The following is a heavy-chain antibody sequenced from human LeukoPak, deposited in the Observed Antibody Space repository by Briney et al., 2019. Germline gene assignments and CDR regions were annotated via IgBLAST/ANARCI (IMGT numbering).Heavy chain of an antibody. Sequence: PGGSLRLSCAASGFSFSGYGMDWVRQAADKGLEWVAFVSHDGTGEHYADSVKGRFTISRDNSKNTLYLQMNSLRAEDTAVFYCARDNPNWFDSWGQGTLVTVSS. CDR2: VSHDGTGE. J-gene: IGHJ5*01. CDR3: ARDNPNWFDS. CDR1: GFSFSGYG. V-gene: IGHV3-30*02.